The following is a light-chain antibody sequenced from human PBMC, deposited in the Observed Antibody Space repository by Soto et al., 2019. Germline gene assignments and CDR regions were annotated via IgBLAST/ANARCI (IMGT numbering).Light chain of an antibody. CDR3: QQSYRTPIT. CDR1: QNIGVY. V-gene: IGKV1-39*01. Sequence: DIQMTQSPSSLSASVGDRVTITCRASQNIGVYLNWYQKKPGKAPNLLIYAASGLQSGVPSRFSGSGSGTDFTLTISSLQPEDFATYYCQQSYRTPITFGQGTRLEIK. CDR2: AAS. J-gene: IGKJ5*01.